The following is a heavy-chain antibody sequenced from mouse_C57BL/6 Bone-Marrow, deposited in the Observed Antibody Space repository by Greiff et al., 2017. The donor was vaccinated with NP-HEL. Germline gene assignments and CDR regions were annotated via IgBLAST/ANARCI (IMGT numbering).Heavy chain of an antibody. CDR1: GYTFTSYG. CDR3: ARSDPYYYGSSYWYFDV. Sequence: EVQLQESGAELVRPGSSVKMSCKTSGYTFTSYGINWVKQRPGQGLEWIGYIYIGNGYTEYNEKFKGKATLTSDTSSSTAYMQLSSLTSEDSAIYFCARSDPYYYGSSYWYFDVWGTGTTVTVSS. J-gene: IGHJ1*03. V-gene: IGHV1-58*01. D-gene: IGHD1-1*01. CDR2: IYIGNGYT.